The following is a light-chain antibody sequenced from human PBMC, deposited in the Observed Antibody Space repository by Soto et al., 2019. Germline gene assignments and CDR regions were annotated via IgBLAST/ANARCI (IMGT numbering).Light chain of an antibody. CDR2: EVS. J-gene: IGLJ1*01. V-gene: IGLV2-14*01. CDR1: SSDVGCYNY. CDR3: SSYTSSSTYV. Sequence: QSALTQPASVSGSPGQSITISCTGTSSDVGCYNYVSWYQQHPGKAPKLMIYEVSNRPSGVSNRFSRSKSGNTASLTISGLQAEDEANYYCSSYTSSSTYVFGTGTKLTVL.